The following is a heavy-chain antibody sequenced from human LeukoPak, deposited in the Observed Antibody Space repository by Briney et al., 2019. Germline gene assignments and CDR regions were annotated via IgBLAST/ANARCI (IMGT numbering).Heavy chain of an antibody. CDR3: AKDPEWEPFLFDY. J-gene: IGHJ4*02. D-gene: IGHD1-26*01. Sequence: PGGSLRLSCAASGFTFSSYAMSWVRQAPGKGLEWVAVISYDGGNIYYADSVKGRFTISRDNSKNTLYLQMNSLRAEDTAVYYCAKDPEWEPFLFDYWGQGTLVTVSS. V-gene: IGHV3-30*18. CDR1: GFTFSSYA. CDR2: ISYDGGNI.